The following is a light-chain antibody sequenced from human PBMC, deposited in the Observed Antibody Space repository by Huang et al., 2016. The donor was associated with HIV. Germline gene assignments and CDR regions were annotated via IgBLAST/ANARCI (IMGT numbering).Light chain of an antibody. J-gene: IGKJ5*01. Sequence: IQLTQSPSSVSASEGDPVRITCRASQDISSLLAWYQQKPREAPTLLIHSTSILQSGVPSRFNGSGSGTDFFLTINSLRPDDFATYYCQQANMYPRSFGQGTRLDIK. CDR1: QDISSL. V-gene: IGKV1-12*01. CDR3: QQANMYPRS. CDR2: STS.